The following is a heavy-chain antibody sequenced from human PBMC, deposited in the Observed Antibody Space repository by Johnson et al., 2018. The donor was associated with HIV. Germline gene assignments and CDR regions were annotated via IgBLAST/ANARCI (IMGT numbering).Heavy chain of an antibody. CDR3: ARDLVGVVAAAGPVGDASDI. CDR2: IYTGGNT. Sequence: VQLVESGGGLVQFGGSLRLSCGASGFSVSNNYMNWVSQAPGKGLEWVSIIYTGGNTYYADSVRGRFTISRENSKNTLYLQMSSLRVEDTAVYYCARDLVGVVAAAGPVGDASDIWGQGTMVTVSS. D-gene: IGHD6-13*01. J-gene: IGHJ3*02. CDR1: GFSVSNNY. V-gene: IGHV3-66*01.